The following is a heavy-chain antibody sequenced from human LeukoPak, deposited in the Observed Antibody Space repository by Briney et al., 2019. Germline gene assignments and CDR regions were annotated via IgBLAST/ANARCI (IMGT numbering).Heavy chain of an antibody. CDR2: IYYTGGT. V-gene: IGHV4-39*01. Sequence: SSETLSLTCSVSGDSITSSSYYWGWIRQPPEKGLEWIGSIYYTGGTYYSPSFKSRVTISVDTSENQFSLKLSSVTAADTAVYYCARHGGTRVTLVEVYYFDYWGQGTLVTVSS. J-gene: IGHJ4*02. CDR3: ARHGGTRVTLVEVYYFDY. CDR1: GDSITSSSYY. D-gene: IGHD4-11*01.